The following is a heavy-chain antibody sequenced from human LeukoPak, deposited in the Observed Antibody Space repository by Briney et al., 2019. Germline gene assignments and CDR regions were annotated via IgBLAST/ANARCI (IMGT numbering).Heavy chain of an antibody. CDR2: INHSGST. CDR3: ARAMARHTATFDY. V-gene: IGHV4-34*01. Sequence: SETLSLTCAVYGGSFSGYYWSWIRQPPGKGLEWIGEINHSGSTNYNPSLKSRVTISVDTSKNQFSLKLSSVTAADTAVYYCARAMARHTATFDYWGQGTLVTVSS. D-gene: IGHD3-10*01. J-gene: IGHJ4*02. CDR1: GGSFSGYY.